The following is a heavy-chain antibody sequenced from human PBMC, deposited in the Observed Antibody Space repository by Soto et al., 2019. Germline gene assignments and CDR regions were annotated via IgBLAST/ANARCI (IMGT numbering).Heavy chain of an antibody. J-gene: IGHJ4*02. CDR3: ASPGSNWTDAARGYFGY. D-gene: IGHD1-20*01. Sequence: GSLRLSCAASGFTFSSYEMNWVRQAPGKGLEWVSYISSSGRTIYYADSVKGRFTISRDNAKNSLYLQMNSLRAEDTAVYYCASPGSNWTDAARGYFGYWGQGTLVTVSS. CDR1: GFTFSSYE. V-gene: IGHV3-48*03. CDR2: ISSSGRTI.